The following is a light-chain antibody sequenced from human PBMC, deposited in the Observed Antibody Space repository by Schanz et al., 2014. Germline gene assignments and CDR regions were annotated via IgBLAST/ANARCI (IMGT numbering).Light chain of an antibody. CDR3: SSYTSSTTPFV. CDR1: SSDVGAYNY. J-gene: IGLJ1*01. V-gene: IGLV2-14*01. Sequence: QSALTQPASVSGSPGQSITISCTGTSSDVGAYNYVSWYQQHPGKAPKLMIYDVSNRLSGVSNRFSGSKSGNTASLTISGLQAEDEADYFCSSYTSSTTPFVFGTGTKLTVL. CDR2: DVS.